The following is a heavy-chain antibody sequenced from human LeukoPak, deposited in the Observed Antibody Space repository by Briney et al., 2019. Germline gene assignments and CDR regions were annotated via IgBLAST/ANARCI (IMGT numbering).Heavy chain of an antibody. Sequence: SVKVSRKASGGTFTSYAISRVRQAPGPGLEWMGGIIPIFGTANYAQTFQGRVTITTDESTSTAYMELSSLRSEDTAVYYCARGTSIAVAGRLGYWGQGTLVTLSS. CDR2: IIPIFGTA. V-gene: IGHV1-69*05. D-gene: IGHD6-19*01. CDR1: GGTFTSYA. J-gene: IGHJ4*02. CDR3: ARGTSIAVAGRLGY.